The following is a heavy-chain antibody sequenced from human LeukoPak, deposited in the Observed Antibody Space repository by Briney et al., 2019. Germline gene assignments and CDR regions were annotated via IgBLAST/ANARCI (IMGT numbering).Heavy chain of an antibody. J-gene: IGHJ5*02. Sequence: ASVKVSCKASGYTFTSYDINWVRQATGQGLEWMGWMNPNSGNTGYAQKFQGRVTMTRNTSISTAYMELSSLRSEDTAVCYCARVKTLGYCSGGSCYQFDPWGQGTLVTVSS. V-gene: IGHV1-8*01. D-gene: IGHD2-15*01. CDR2: MNPNSGNT. CDR1: GYTFTSYD. CDR3: ARVKTLGYCSGGSCYQFDP.